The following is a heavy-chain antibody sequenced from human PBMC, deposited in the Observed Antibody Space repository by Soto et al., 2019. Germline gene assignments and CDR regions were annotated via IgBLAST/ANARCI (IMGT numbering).Heavy chain of an antibody. CDR2: IRTINRVI. V-gene: IGHV3-48*01. CDR1: VFTFVDYS. J-gene: IGHJ6*02. D-gene: IGHD5-12*01. Sequence: LTLSSVPDVFTFVDYSMRWDRQALGKGLEWVSSIRTINRVIYFANSVRGRFTSSRDNAKNTLYLQMNSLRSYETVVYYCARNRGFLYCMDVWGQGTLVTVSS. CDR3: ARNRGFLYCMDV.